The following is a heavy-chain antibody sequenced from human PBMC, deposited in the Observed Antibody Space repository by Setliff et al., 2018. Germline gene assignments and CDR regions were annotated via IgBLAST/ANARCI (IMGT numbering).Heavy chain of an antibody. D-gene: IGHD2-21*01. J-gene: IGHJ6*03. CDR1: GGSISSSNW. CDR2: IYHSGSI. Sequence: NPSETLSLTCTVSGGSISSSNWWTWVRQPPGKGLEWIGEIYHSGSINYNPSLKSRVTMSVDKSKNQFSLKLTSVTAADMAVYYCARGLEGEDYFYYMDVWGKGNTVTVSS. CDR3: ARGLEGEDYFYYMDV. V-gene: IGHV4-4*02.